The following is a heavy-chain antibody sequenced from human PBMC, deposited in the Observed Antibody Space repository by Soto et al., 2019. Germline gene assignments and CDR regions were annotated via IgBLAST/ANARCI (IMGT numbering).Heavy chain of an antibody. Sequence: GGSLRLSCTASGFTFRSYWMSWVRQAPGKGPEWVAKIKQDGSEKDYVDSVKGRFTISRDNAKNSMYLQMNSLRAEDTAVYYCDSIDYYYYLDVWGQGTTVTVSS. CDR3: DSIDYYYYLDV. J-gene: IGHJ6*02. CDR2: IKQDGSEK. V-gene: IGHV3-7*03. CDR1: GFTFRSYW. D-gene: IGHD4-4*01.